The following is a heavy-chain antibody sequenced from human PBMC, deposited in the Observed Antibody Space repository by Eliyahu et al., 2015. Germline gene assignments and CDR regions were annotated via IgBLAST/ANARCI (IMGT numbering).Heavy chain of an antibody. Sequence: QVQLQQSGPGLVKPSQTLSLTCLVXGESISNGRYFWSWIRQPAGKGLGWVGRIHAAENTHSNPSLKSRVTISMDTSKNQVSLFLTSLTAADTAVYYCARAGYHSPVAWFDPWGQGTLVTVSS. D-gene: IGHD2-15*01. CDR3: ARAGYHSPVAWFDP. J-gene: IGHJ5*02. V-gene: IGHV4-61*02. CDR1: GESISNGRYF. CDR2: IHAAENT.